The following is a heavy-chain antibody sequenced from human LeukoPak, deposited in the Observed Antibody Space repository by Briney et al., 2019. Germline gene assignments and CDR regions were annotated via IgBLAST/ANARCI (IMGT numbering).Heavy chain of an antibody. D-gene: IGHD5-18*01. CDR3: ARDRYSYGYYYYYYMDV. CDR1: GYIFTRYY. V-gene: IGHV1-2*02. Sequence: ASVKVSCKASGYIFTRYYIHWVRQAPGQGLEWMGWINPNSGGTNYAQKYQGRVTMTRDTSISTAYMELSRLRSDDTAVYYCARDRYSYGYYYYYYMDVWGKGTTVTVSS. CDR2: INPNSGGT. J-gene: IGHJ6*03.